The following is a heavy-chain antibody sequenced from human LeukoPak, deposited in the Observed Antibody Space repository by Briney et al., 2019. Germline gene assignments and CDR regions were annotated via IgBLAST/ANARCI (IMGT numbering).Heavy chain of an antibody. J-gene: IGHJ4*02. CDR2: IIPIFGIA. D-gene: IGHD3-22*01. CDR3: ARGRYYYDSSGYYYVDDDY. V-gene: IGHV1-69*04. Sequence: SVKVSCKASGGTFSSYAISWVRQAPGQGLEWMGRIIPIFGIANYAQKFQGRVTITADKSTSTACMELSSLRSEDTAVYYCARGRYYYDSSGYYYVDDDYWGQGTLVTVSS. CDR1: GGTFSSYA.